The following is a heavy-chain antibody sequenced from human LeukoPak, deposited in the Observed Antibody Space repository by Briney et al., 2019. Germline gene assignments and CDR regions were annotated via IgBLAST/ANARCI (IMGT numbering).Heavy chain of an antibody. D-gene: IGHD1-1*01. CDR2: INPSGGST. CDR1: GGTFSSYA. CDR3: ARDSDTELPQLWYFDL. V-gene: IGHV1-46*01. Sequence: GASVKVSCKASGGTFSSYAISWVRQAPGQGLEWMGIINPSGGSTSYAQKFQGRVTMTRDTSTSTVYMELSSLRSEDTAVYYCARDSDTELPQLWYFDLWGRGTLVTVSS. J-gene: IGHJ2*01.